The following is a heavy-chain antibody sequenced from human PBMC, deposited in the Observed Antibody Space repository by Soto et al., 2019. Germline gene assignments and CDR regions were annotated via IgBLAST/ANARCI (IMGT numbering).Heavy chain of an antibody. CDR2: VSPPFRTS. V-gene: IGHV1-69*01. J-gene: IGHJ6*02. CDR3: ARVLYYGSGSYSPYGMDV. CDR1: GVSFNNNG. Sequence: QVQLVQSGAEVKKPGSSVKVSCKTSGVSFNNNGIGWVRQAPGHGLEWMGGVSPPFRTSNYARKFQGRILIAADASTVTVQMERSRLTSEDTAQYYCARVLYYGSGSYSPYGMDVWGQGPTVTVSS. D-gene: IGHD3-10*01.